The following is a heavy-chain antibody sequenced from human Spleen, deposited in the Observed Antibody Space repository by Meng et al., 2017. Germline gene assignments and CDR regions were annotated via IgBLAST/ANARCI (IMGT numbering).Heavy chain of an antibody. CDR2: INPSGGGT. CDR1: GYPFTSYY. CDR3: ATVGAEFDY. D-gene: IGHD1-26*01. V-gene: IGHV1-46*01. Sequence: QVQLVQSGAEVKKPGASGKVSCKTSGYPFTSYYLHWVRQAPGQGLEWMAVINPSGGGTSYAQRFQGRVTVTKDTPTTTVYMELSSLGSEDTAVYYCATVGAEFDYWGQGTLVTVSS. J-gene: IGHJ4*02.